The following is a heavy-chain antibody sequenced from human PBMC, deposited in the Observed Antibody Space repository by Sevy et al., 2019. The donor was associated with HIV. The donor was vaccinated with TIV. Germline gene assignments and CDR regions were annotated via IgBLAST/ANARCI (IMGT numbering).Heavy chain of an antibody. CDR2: ISGSGVTT. CDR1: GFTFNSYA. CDR3: AKSKNYLDAFDI. J-gene: IGHJ3*02. Sequence: GGSLRLSCAASGFTFNSYAMNWVRQAPGKGLEWVSTISGSGVTTYHADSGKGRFTISRDNSKNTLYLQMNSLRAEDTAVYYCAKSKNYLDAFDIWGQGTKVTVSS. V-gene: IGHV3-23*01. D-gene: IGHD1-7*01.